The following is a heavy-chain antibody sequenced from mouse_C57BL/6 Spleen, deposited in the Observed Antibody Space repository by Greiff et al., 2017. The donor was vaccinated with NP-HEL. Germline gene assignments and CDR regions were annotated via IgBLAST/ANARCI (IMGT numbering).Heavy chain of an antibody. J-gene: IGHJ4*01. V-gene: IGHV1-82*01. CDR2: IYPGDGDT. CDR1: GYAFSSSW. D-gene: IGHD2-10*01. CDR3: ARNLLGYAMDY. Sequence: QVQLKESGPELVKPGASVKISCKASGYAFSSSWMNWVKQRPGKGLEWIGRIYPGDGDTNYNGKFKGKATLTADKSSSTAYMQLSSLTSEDSAVYFCARNLLGYAMDYWGQGTSVTVSS.